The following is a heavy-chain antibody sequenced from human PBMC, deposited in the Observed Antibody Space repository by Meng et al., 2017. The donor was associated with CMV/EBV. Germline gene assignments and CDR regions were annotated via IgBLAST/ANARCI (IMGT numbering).Heavy chain of an antibody. V-gene: IGHV3-21*01. CDR1: GFTFSSDS. J-gene: IGHJ6*02. D-gene: IGHD3-3*01. CDR2: ISSSSSYI. CDR3: ARETYDFWSGSYYYYYGMDV. Sequence: GGSLRLSCAASGFTFSSDSMNWVRQAPGKGLEWVSSISSSSSYIYYADSVKGRFTISRDNAKNSLYLQMNSLRAEDTAVYYCARETYDFWSGSYYYYYGMDVWGQGTTVTVSS.